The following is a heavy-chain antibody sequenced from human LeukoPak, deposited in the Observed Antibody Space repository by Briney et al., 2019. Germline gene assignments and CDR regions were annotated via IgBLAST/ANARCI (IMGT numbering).Heavy chain of an antibody. CDR2: ISSSSRNI. V-gene: IGHV3-21*01. CDR1: GFTFSSYS. Sequence: WGSLRLSCAASGFTFSSYSMNWVRQVPGKGLEWVSSISSSSRNIYYADSLKGRFTISRDNAKNSLYLQMNSLRAEDTAVYYCARRAGAGTPWFDPWGQGTLVTVSS. D-gene: IGHD6-13*01. J-gene: IGHJ5*02. CDR3: ARRAGAGTPWFDP.